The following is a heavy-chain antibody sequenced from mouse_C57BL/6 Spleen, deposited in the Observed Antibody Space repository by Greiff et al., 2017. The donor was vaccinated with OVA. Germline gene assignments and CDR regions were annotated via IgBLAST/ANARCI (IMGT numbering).Heavy chain of an antibody. Sequence: QVQLQQSGAELVMPGASVKLSCKASGYTFTSYWMHWVKPRPGQGLEWIGEIDPSDSYTNYNQKFKGKSTLTVDKSSSTAYMQISSLTSEDSAVYYCARRGDYYGSSYYWYFDVWGTGTTVTVSS. CDR2: IDPSDSYT. CDR3: ARRGDYYGSSYYWYFDV. CDR1: GYTFTSYW. J-gene: IGHJ1*03. D-gene: IGHD1-1*01. V-gene: IGHV1-69*01.